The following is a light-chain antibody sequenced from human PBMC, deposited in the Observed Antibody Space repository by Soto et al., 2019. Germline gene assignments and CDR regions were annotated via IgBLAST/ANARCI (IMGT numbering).Light chain of an antibody. CDR2: LGS. V-gene: IGKV2-28*01. J-gene: IGKJ3*01. CDR1: QSLLYSNGYNY. CDR3: MQALQSPFT. Sequence: DVVMTQSPLSLPVTPGEPASISCRSSQSLLYSNGYNYLDWYLQKPGQSPQLLISLGSYRASGVPDRFTGSGSGTDFTLKISRVEAEDVGVYYCMQALQSPFTFGPGTKVEIK.